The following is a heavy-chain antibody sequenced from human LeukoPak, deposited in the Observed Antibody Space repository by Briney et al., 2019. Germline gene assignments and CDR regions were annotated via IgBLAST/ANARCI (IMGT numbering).Heavy chain of an antibody. CDR1: GGSISSYY. CDR2: IYYSGST. V-gene: IGHV4-59*08. Sequence: ETLSLTCTVSGGSISSYYWSWIRQPPGKGLEWIGYIYYSGSTNYNPSLKSRVTISVDTSKNQFSLKLSSVTAADTAVYYCARLGSAVAGIRDLDYWGQGTLVTVSS. CDR3: ARLGSAVAGIRDLDY. D-gene: IGHD6-19*01. J-gene: IGHJ4*02.